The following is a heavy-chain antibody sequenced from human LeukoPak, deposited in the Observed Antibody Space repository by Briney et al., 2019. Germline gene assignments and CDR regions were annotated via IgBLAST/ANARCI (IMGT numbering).Heavy chain of an antibody. Sequence: PGGSLSLSCTASRFTFCDYYMSWIRQAPGKGLEWVSYISSTGSTIYYADSVKGRFTISRDNAKNSLYLQMNSLRAEDTAVYYCARRGDSGYDTVFDYWGQGTLVTVSS. CDR2: ISSTGSTI. CDR3: ARRGDSGYDTVFDY. V-gene: IGHV3-11*01. J-gene: IGHJ4*02. D-gene: IGHD5-12*01. CDR1: RFTFCDYY.